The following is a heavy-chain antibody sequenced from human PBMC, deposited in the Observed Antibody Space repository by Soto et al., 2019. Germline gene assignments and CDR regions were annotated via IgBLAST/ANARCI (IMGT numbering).Heavy chain of an antibody. CDR3: AKPNYGDYDF. CDR1: GFTFSSYA. V-gene: IGHV3-23*01. D-gene: IGHD4-17*01. J-gene: IGHJ4*02. CDR2: ISGSGGST. Sequence: EVQLLESGGGLVQPGGSLRLSCAASGFTFSSYAMRWVRQAPGKGLEWVSAISGSGGSTYYADSVKGRFTISRDNSKNTRYLQMNSLSAADTAVYYCAKPNYGDYDFWGQGTLVTVSS.